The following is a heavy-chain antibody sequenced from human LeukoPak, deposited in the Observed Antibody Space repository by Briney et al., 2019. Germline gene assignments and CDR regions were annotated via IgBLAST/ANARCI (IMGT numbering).Heavy chain of an antibody. V-gene: IGHV4-59*12. CDR3: ARVPPTRDYYDSSGYWNYFDY. CDR1: GGSISSYY. Sequence: PSETLSLTCTVSGGSISSYYWSWIRQPPGKGLEWIGYIYYSGSTNYSPSLKSRVTISVDTSKNQFSLKLSSVTAADTAVYYCARVPPTRDYYDSSGYWNYFDYWGQGTLVTVSS. CDR2: IYYSGST. J-gene: IGHJ4*02. D-gene: IGHD3-22*01.